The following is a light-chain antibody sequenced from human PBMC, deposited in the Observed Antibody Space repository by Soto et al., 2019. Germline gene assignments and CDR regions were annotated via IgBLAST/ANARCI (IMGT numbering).Light chain of an antibody. Sequence: EVVMTQSPATLSVSPGERATLSCRASESVSRNLAWYQQKPGQAPRLLIYDASTRATGIPDRFSGGWSGTDFTLTISRLEPEDFAVYYCQQYGSSPPRTFGLGTKVDIK. CDR1: ESVSRN. CDR3: QQYGSSPPRT. J-gene: IGKJ1*01. V-gene: IGKV3-20*01. CDR2: DAS.